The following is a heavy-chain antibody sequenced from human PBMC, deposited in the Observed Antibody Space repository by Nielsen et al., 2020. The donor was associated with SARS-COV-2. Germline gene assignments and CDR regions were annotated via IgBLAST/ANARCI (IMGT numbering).Heavy chain of an antibody. Sequence: ASVKVSCKASGYTFNDYDSRWVRQAPGQGLEWMGLMSPNSGHTGYAEKFQGRVSMTRYTSIRTAYMELSGLTSQDTAVYFCARGGSYRKARENWFAPWGQGTPVSVSS. CDR2: MSPNSGHT. CDR3: ARGGSYRKARENWFAP. J-gene: IGHJ5*02. V-gene: IGHV1-8*01. D-gene: IGHD3-16*02. CDR1: GYTFNDYD.